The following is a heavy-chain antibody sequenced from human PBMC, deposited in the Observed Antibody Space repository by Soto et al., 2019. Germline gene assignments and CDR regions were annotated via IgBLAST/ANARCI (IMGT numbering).Heavy chain of an antibody. V-gene: IGHV2-5*02. CDR3: AHRDYYRSGRAFNI. D-gene: IGHD3-22*01. CDR1: GFSLSTSGGG. CDR2: IYWDDDK. Sequence: QITLKESGPTLVKPTQTLTLTCTFSGFSLSTSGGGVGWSRQPPGKALEWLALIYWDDDKRYSQSLKNRLTITKDTSKNQVVLTMTNMYPVDTATYYCAHRDYYRSGRAFNIWGQGTMVTVSS. J-gene: IGHJ3*02.